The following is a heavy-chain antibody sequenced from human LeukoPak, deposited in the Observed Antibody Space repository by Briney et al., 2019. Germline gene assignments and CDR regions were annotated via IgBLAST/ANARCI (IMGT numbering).Heavy chain of an antibody. CDR1: GLNVIRNY. V-gene: IGHV3-53*01. J-gene: IGHJ4*02. CDR2: LYPGGNA. CDR3: ARARDFDY. Sequence: GGSLRLSCAASGLNVIRNYMTWVRQAPGKGLEWVSVLYPGGNAYYADSVKGRFTTSKDNSKNTFFLEMISLRVEDTAVYYCARARDFDYWGQGTLVTVSS.